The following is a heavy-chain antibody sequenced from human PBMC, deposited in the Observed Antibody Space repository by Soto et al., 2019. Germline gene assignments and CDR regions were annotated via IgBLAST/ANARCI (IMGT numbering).Heavy chain of an antibody. J-gene: IGHJ6*02. V-gene: IGHV1-69*01. D-gene: IGHD2-2*01. CDR1: GGTFSNYA. Sequence: QVQLVQSGAEVKKPGSSVKVSCKASGGTFSNYAISWVRQAPGQGLEWMGGIIPISGTANYAQKFQGRVTITAGESTSTAYMVLISRRSEDAAVYYCATSQGSSTSLEIYYYYYYGMDVWGQGTTVTVSS. CDR2: IIPISGTA. CDR3: ATSQGSSTSLEIYYYYYYGMDV.